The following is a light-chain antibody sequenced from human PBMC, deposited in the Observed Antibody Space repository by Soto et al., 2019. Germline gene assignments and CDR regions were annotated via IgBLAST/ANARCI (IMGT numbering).Light chain of an antibody. CDR2: DAS. CDR3: QQYNSYSWT. V-gene: IGKV1-5*01. CDR1: QSISSW. Sequence: DIQMTQSPSTLSASVGDRVTITCRASQSISSWLAWYQQKPGKAPKLLIYDASSLESGVPSRFSGSGSGNEITLTIRSLEPDDFATYYCQQYNSYSWTFGQGTKVEIK. J-gene: IGKJ1*01.